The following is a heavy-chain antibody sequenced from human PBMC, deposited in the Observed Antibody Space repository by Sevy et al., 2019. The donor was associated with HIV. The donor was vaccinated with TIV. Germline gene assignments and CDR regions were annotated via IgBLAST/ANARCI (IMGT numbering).Heavy chain of an antibody. Sequence: SETLSLTCTVAGGSISSGAYSWNWIRQPPGKGLEWIGYIFHTGNTYYNPSLKSRVTISVNRSKNHFSLKMTSVTAADTALYYCARDGGTVTTPGYFDYWGQGTLVTVSS. D-gene: IGHD4-17*01. CDR3: ARDGGTVTTPGYFDY. CDR1: GGSISSGAYS. V-gene: IGHV4-30-2*01. J-gene: IGHJ4*02. CDR2: IFHTGNT.